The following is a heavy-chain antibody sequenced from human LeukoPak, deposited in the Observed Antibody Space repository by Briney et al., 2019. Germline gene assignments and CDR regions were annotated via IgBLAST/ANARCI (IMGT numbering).Heavy chain of an antibody. V-gene: IGHV3-23*01. CDR2: ISGSGGST. D-gene: IGHD6-19*01. CDR3: AKDQVEGLVGWFDP. J-gene: IGHJ5*02. CDR1: GFTFSSYA. Sequence: GASLRLSCAASGFTFSSYAMSWVRQAPGQGLEWISAISGSGGSTYYAESVKGRFTITRDNSKNTPYLQMNSLRAEDTAVYYCAKDQVEGLVGWFDPWGQGTLVTVSS.